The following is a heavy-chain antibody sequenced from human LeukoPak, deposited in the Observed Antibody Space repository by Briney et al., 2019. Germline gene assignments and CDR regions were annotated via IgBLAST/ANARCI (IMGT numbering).Heavy chain of an antibody. CDR2: IIPIFGTA. V-gene: IGHV1-69*13. Sequence: ATVKVSCKASGGTFSSYAISWVRQAPGQGLEWMGGIIPIFGTANYAQKFQGRVTITADESTSTAYMELSSLRSEDTAVYYCARGGPLVYCSSTSCPPLGMDVWGQGTTVTVSS. CDR3: ARGGPLVYCSSTSCPPLGMDV. J-gene: IGHJ6*02. D-gene: IGHD2-2*01. CDR1: GGTFSSYA.